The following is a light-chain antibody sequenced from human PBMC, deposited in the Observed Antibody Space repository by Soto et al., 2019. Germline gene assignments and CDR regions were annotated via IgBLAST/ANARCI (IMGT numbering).Light chain of an antibody. CDR3: MQGSHWPIT. CDR1: QSLVYSDGNTY. J-gene: IGKJ5*01. V-gene: IGKV2-30*01. Sequence: DVVMTQTPLSLPVTLGQPASISCRSSQSLVYSDGNTYLIWLHQRPGQSPRRLMYKVSNRDSGVPDRFSGSGSGTEFTLKISRVEAEDVGVYYCMQGSHWPITFGQGTRLEIK. CDR2: KVS.